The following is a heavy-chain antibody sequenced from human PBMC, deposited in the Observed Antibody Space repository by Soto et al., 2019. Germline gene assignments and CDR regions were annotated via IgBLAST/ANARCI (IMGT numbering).Heavy chain of an antibody. V-gene: IGHV3-23*01. Sequence: GGSLRLSCAASGFTFSRFELHWVRQAPGKGLEWISSISGSGFKKYYADSVKGRFTISRDNSKSTVYLELNNLSAKDTAVYHCAKNQGVELVPLATVDWFDPWGQGSVVTVSS. J-gene: IGHJ5*02. D-gene: IGHD1-26*01. CDR1: GFTFSRFE. CDR3: AKNQGVELVPLATVDWFDP. CDR2: ISGSGFKK.